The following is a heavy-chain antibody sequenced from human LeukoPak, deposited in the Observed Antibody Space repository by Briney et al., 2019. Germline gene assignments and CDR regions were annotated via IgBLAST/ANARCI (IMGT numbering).Heavy chain of an antibody. CDR2: IWTDGSTR. CDR1: GVTLSSYG. CDR3: ARDTSGYGDY. D-gene: IGHD5-12*01. J-gene: IGHJ4*02. V-gene: IGHV3-33*01. Sequence: GRSLRLSCVVPGVTLSSYGVHWVRQAPGKGLEWVAVIWTDGSTRYYADSVKGRFTISRDNSKNTLYLQMNSLRAEDTAVYYYARDTSGYGDYWGQGTLVTVSS.